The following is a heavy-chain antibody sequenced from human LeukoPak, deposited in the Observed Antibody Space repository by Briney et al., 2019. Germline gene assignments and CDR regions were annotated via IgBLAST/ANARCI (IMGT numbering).Heavy chain of an antibody. J-gene: IGHJ4*02. V-gene: IGHV3-53*01. D-gene: IGHD1-7*01. Sequence: PGGSLRLSCAASGFTVSSNYMSWVRQAPGKGLEWVSVIYTGGSTYYADSVKGRFTISRDNSKNTLYLQMNSLRAEDTAVYYCARDRTSAWGLDYWGQGTLVTVSS. CDR1: GFTVSSNY. CDR3: ARDRTSAWGLDY. CDR2: IYTGGST.